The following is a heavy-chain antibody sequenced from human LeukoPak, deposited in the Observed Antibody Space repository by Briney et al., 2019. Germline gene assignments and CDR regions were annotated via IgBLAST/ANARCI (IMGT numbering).Heavy chain of an antibody. J-gene: IGHJ6*03. Sequence: GGSLRLSRAASGFTFSSYSMNWVRQAPGKGLEWVSSISSSSSYIYYADSVKGRFTISRDNAKNSLYLQMNSLRAEDTAVYYCAREDALMAGGYYMDVWGKGTTVTVSS. CDR2: ISSSSSYI. CDR3: AREDALMAGGYYMDV. D-gene: IGHD5-24*01. CDR1: GFTFSSYS. V-gene: IGHV3-21*01.